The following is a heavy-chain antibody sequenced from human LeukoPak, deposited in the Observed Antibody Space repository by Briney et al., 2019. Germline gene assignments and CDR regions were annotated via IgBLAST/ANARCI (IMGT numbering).Heavy chain of an antibody. CDR3: AGPSTESPGGY. D-gene: IGHD2-8*02. CDR1: GFTFSSYG. CDR2: ISYDGSNK. V-gene: IGHV3-30*03. J-gene: IGHJ4*02. Sequence: PGGSLRLSCAASGFTFSSYGMHWVRQAPGKGMEWVAVISYDGSNKYYADSVKGRFTISRDNSKNTLYLQTNSLRAEDTAVYYCAGPSTESPGGYWGQGTLVTVSS.